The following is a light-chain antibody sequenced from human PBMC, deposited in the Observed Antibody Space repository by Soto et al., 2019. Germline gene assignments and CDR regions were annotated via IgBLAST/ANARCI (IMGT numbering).Light chain of an antibody. Sequence: DILLTQSPSSLSASVGDRVTITCRASQSISNSLNWYQQKPGKAPNLLIYGTSDLQSGVPSRFSGSGSGTEFTLTISSLQRDDVSNYYCQQSHSSSWTFGQGTKVEIK. CDR1: QSISNS. CDR2: GTS. J-gene: IGKJ1*01. V-gene: IGKV1-39*01. CDR3: QQSHSSSWT.